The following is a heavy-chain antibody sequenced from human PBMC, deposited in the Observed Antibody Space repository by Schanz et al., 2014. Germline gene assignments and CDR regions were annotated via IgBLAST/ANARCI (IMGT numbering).Heavy chain of an antibody. Sequence: MQLVESGGGLVKPGGSLRLSCAASTFTFSSDWMSWVRQAPGKGPEWEANRKRGGSVKDYADSVKARFTISRDNAKGALNLQFNSLRGEDTAVYYCAKDGPRGSRSYSADGGMDVWGQGTTVSVSS. CDR1: TFTFSSDW. CDR3: AKDGPRGSRSYSADGGMDV. V-gene: IGHV3-7*05. CDR2: RKRGGSVK. J-gene: IGHJ6*02. D-gene: IGHD3-10*01.